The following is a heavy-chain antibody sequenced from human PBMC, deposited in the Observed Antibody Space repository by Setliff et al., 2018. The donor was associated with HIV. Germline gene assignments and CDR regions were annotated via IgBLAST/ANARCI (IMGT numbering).Heavy chain of an antibody. J-gene: IGHJ4*02. D-gene: IGHD3-10*01. CDR2: IIPLFETP. Sequence: SVKVSCKSSGGSFSTYAINWVRQAPGQGLEWMGNIIPLFETPDAAPRFRGRVTITADKSTSTAYMELSSLAYDDTAVYYCVRGGVRGTEYVYLDFWGQGTLVTVSS. CDR3: VRGGVRGTEYVYLDF. V-gene: IGHV1-69*06. CDR1: GGSFSTYA.